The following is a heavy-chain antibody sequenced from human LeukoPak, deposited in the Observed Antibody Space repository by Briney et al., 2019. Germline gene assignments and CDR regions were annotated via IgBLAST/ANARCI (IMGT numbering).Heavy chain of an antibody. V-gene: IGHV3-7*01. CDR3: ARVSSSSWYPYYYYYMDV. CDR1: GFTFSSYW. D-gene: IGHD6-13*01. J-gene: IGHJ6*03. Sequence: GGSLRLSCAASGFTFSSYWMSWVRQAPGKGLEWVANIKQDGSEKYYVDSVKGRFTISRDNAKNSLYLQMNSLRAEDTAVYYCARVSSSSWYPYYYYYMDVWGKGTTVTVSS. CDR2: IKQDGSEK.